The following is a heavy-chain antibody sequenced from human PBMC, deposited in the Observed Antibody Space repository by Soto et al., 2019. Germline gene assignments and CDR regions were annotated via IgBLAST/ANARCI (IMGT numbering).Heavy chain of an antibody. Sequence: PSETLSLTCTVSGGSISSSSYYWGWIRQPPGKGLEWIGSIYYSGSTYYNPSLKSRVTISVDTSKNQFSLKLSSVTAADTAVYYCARQTFLLGNWFDPWGQGTLVTVS. J-gene: IGHJ5*02. CDR1: GGSISSSSYY. V-gene: IGHV4-39*01. CDR2: IYYSGST. CDR3: ARQTFLLGNWFDP. D-gene: IGHD3-3*01.